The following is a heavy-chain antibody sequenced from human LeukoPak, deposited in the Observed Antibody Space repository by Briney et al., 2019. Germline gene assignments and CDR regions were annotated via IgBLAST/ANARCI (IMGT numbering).Heavy chain of an antibody. J-gene: IGHJ6*03. Sequence: SETLSLTCTVSGGSISSYYWSWIRQPAGKGLEWIGRIDASGDTNYNPSLKSRVTLSLDTSERQCSLTVMSVTAADTAVYYCARAAGGDAVYYGSGRRYYDYHMDVWGKGTTVTISS. CDR2: IDASGDT. CDR3: ARAAGGDAVYYGSGRRYYDYHMDV. CDR1: GGSISSYY. V-gene: IGHV4-4*07. D-gene: IGHD3-10*01.